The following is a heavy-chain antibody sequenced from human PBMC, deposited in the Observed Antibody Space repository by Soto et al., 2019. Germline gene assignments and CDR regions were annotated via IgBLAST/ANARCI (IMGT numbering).Heavy chain of an antibody. D-gene: IGHD6-19*01. CDR1: GDSYSISTYS. CDR3: AGMPYTSGLRFDP. J-gene: IGHJ5*02. CDR2: IYKSGVT. V-gene: IGHV4-30-2*01. Sequence: SETLSLTCNMSGDSYSISTYSWSWIRQPPGKALQWIGFIYKSGVTSYNPSLASRVSISLDRSNNQCSLKLKSVTAADTAVYFCAGMPYTSGLRFDPWGPGTLVTVSS.